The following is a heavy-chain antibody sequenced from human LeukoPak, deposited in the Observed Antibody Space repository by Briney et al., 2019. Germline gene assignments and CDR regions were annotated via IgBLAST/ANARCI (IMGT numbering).Heavy chain of an antibody. CDR2: IYYSGST. CDR1: GGSISSGGYY. CDR3: ARAANDFWSGYYDAFDI. Sequence: SETLSLTCTVSGGSISSGGYYWSWVRQHPGKGLEWIGYIYYSGSTYYNPSLKRRVTISVDTSKNQFSLKLSSVTAADTAVYYCARAANDFWSGYYDAFDIWGQGTMVTVSS. D-gene: IGHD3-3*01. J-gene: IGHJ3*02. V-gene: IGHV4-31*03.